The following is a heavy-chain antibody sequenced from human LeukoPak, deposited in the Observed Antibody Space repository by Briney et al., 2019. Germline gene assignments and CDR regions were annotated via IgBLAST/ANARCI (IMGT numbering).Heavy chain of an antibody. D-gene: IGHD2-2*01. V-gene: IGHV4-59*01. CDR2: IYYSGNT. CDR3: ARDPGVVDHNWFDP. CDR1: GGSISSYY. J-gene: IGHJ5*02. Sequence: PSETLSLTCTVSGGSISSYYWSWIRQPPGKGLEWIGYIYYSGNTYYNPSLKSRVTISVDTSKNQFSLNLSSVTAADAAVYYCARDPGVVDHNWFDPWGQGTLVTVSS.